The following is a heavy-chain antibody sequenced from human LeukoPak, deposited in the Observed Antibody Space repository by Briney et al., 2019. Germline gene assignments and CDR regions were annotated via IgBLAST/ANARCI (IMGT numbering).Heavy chain of an antibody. CDR2: IIPIFGTA. V-gene: IGHV1-69*05. J-gene: IGHJ3*02. CDR3: ARDRGSFLAHAFDI. D-gene: IGHD3-3*01. Sequence: GSSVKVSCKASGGTFSSYAISWVRQAPGQGLEWMGGIIPIFGTANYAQKFQGRVTITTDESTSTAYMELSSLRSEDTAVYYCARDRGSFLAHAFDIWGQGTMVTVSS. CDR1: GGTFSSYA.